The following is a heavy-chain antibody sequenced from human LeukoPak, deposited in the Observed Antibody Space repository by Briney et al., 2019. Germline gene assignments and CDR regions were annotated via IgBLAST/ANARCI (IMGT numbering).Heavy chain of an antibody. CDR1: GGSFSGYY. V-gene: IGHV4-34*01. Sequence: KPSETLSLTCAVYGGSFSGYYWGWIRQPPGKGLEWIGEINHSGSTNYNPSLKSRVTISVDTSKNQFSLKLSSVTAADTAVYYCARGRVYSYGFCWFDPWGQGTLVTVSS. J-gene: IGHJ5*02. CDR2: INHSGST. CDR3: ARGRVYSYGFCWFDP. D-gene: IGHD5-18*01.